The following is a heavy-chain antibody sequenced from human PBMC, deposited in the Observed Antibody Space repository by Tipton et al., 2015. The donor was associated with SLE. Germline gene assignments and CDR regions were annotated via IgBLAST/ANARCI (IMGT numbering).Heavy chain of an antibody. J-gene: IGHJ5*02. CDR3: ARDFRANGNWFDP. D-gene: IGHD1-26*01. CDR2: IYSSGST. Sequence: TLSLTCAVSGGSISRYYWSWIRQPAGKGLEWIGRIYSSGSTNYNPSLKSRVTLSVDTSKNQFSLKLTSVTAADTAVYYCARDFRANGNWFDPWGQGTLVTVSS. CDR1: GGSISRYY. V-gene: IGHV4-4*07.